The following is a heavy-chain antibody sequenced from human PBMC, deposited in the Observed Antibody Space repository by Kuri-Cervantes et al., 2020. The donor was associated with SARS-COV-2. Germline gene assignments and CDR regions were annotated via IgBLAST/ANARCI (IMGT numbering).Heavy chain of an antibody. V-gene: IGHV4-61*02. CDR2: IYTSGST. Sequence: LRLSCTVSGGSISSGSYYWSWIRQPAGKGLEWIGRIYTSGSTNYNPSLKSRVTISVDTSKNQFSLKLSSVTAADTAVYYCARATKADYGDYIDAFDIWGQGTMDRLL. D-gene: IGHD4-17*01. CDR3: ARATKADYGDYIDAFDI. J-gene: IGHJ3*02. CDR1: GGSISSGSYY.